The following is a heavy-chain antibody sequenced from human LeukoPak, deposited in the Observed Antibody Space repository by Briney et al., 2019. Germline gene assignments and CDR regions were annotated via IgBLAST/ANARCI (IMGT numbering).Heavy chain of an antibody. D-gene: IGHD5-12*01. CDR2: IDPNSGGT. Sequence: ASVKVSCKASGYTFTDYYIHWVRQAPGQGLEWMGWIDPNSGGTNFAQKFQGRVTMTTDTSITTAYMELTRLRSDDTAVYYCANWAATIRNFNYSGQGTLVTVSS. CDR3: ANWAATIRNFNY. J-gene: IGHJ4*02. CDR1: GYTFTDYY. V-gene: IGHV1-2*02.